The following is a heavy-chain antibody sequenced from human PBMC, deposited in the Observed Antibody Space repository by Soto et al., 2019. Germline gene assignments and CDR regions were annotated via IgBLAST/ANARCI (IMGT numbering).Heavy chain of an antibody. CDR1: GYTFTGYY. Sequence: ASVKVSCKASGYTFTGYYMHWVRQAPGQGLEWMGWINPNSGGTNYAQKFQGWVTMTTDASTSTAYMELRSLRSDDTAVYYCARDRPVDTAMVTLGYWGQGTLVTVSS. D-gene: IGHD5-18*01. CDR3: ARDRPVDTAMVTLGY. V-gene: IGHV1-2*04. J-gene: IGHJ4*02. CDR2: INPNSGGT.